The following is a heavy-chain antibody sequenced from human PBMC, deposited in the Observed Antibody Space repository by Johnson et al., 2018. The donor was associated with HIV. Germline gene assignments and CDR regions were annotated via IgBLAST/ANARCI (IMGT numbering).Heavy chain of an antibody. Sequence: QVQLVESGGGVVQPGGSLRLSCAASGFTVSSNYMSWVRQAPEKGLEWISYISGSGSTIYYADSVKGRFTIYRDTAKNSLYLQMNSLRDVDTAVYYCARDGRGLDAFDIWGQGTMVTVSS. CDR3: ARDGRGLDAFDI. V-gene: IGHV3-11*04. CDR1: GFTVSSNY. D-gene: IGHD3/OR15-3a*01. CDR2: ISGSGSTI. J-gene: IGHJ3*02.